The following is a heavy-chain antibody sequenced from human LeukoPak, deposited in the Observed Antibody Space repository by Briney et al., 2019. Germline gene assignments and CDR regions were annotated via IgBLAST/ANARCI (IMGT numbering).Heavy chain of an antibody. Sequence: ASVKVSCKASGYTFSIYGITWVRQAPGQGLEWMGFISADNGNTNYAQKFQGRVTMTTDTSTSTAYMELRSLRAADTAVYYCARCGATVTMFFDYWGQGTLVTVSS. V-gene: IGHV1-18*01. CDR3: ARCGATVTMFFDY. J-gene: IGHJ4*02. D-gene: IGHD4-17*01. CDR2: ISADNGNT. CDR1: GYTFSIYG.